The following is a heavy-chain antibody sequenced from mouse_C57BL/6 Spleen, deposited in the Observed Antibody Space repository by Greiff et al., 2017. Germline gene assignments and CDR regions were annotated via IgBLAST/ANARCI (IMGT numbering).Heavy chain of an antibody. J-gene: IGHJ4*01. Sequence: EVMLVESGGGLVKPGGSLKLSCAASGFTFSSYAMSWVRQTPEKRLEWVATISDGGSYTYYPDNVKGRFTISRDNAKNNLYLQMSHLKSEDTAMYYCARDRGSNYGAMDYWGQGTSVTVSS. CDR2: ISDGGSYT. V-gene: IGHV5-4*01. D-gene: IGHD2-5*01. CDR3: ARDRGSNYGAMDY. CDR1: GFTFSSYA.